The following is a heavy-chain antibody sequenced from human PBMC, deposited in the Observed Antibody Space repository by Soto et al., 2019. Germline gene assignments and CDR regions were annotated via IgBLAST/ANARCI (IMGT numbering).Heavy chain of an antibody. V-gene: IGHV3-21*01. J-gene: IGHJ4*02. CDR3: ARDQVKFRYYYDSSGYNYCDY. CDR2: ISSSSSYI. D-gene: IGHD3-22*01. Sequence: GGSLRLSCAASGFTFSSYSMNWVRQAPGKGLEWVSSISSSSSYIYYADSVKGRFTISRDNAKNSLYLQMNSLRAEDTAVYYCARDQVKFRYYYDSSGYNYCDYWGQGTQVTVSS. CDR1: GFTFSSYS.